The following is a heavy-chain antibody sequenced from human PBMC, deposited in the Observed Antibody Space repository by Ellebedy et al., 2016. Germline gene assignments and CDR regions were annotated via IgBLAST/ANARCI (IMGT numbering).Heavy chain of an antibody. V-gene: IGHV4-39*01. D-gene: IGHD6-13*01. Sequence: SETLSLXXTVSGDSISSSSYYWGWIRQPPGKGLEYIGSIYYSGSTYYNPSLKSRVTISVDTSKNQFSLEVSSVTAADTAVYYCARLQAAAGTSYYFQHWGQGTLVTVSS. CDR2: IYYSGST. J-gene: IGHJ1*01. CDR1: GDSISSSSYY. CDR3: ARLQAAAGTSYYFQH.